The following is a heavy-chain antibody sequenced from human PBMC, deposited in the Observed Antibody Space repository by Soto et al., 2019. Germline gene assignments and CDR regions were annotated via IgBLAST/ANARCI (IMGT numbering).Heavy chain of an antibody. CDR1: GGSISSYY. CDR2: IYYSGST. V-gene: IGHV4-59*01. CDR3: ARTETTAENIDAFDI. J-gene: IGHJ3*02. D-gene: IGHD4-17*01. Sequence: TLEILSLTCTVSGGSISSYYWSWIRQPPGKGLEWIGYIYYSGSTNYNPSLKSRVTISVDTSKNQFSLKLSSVTAADTAVYYCARTETTAENIDAFDIWGQGTMVTV.